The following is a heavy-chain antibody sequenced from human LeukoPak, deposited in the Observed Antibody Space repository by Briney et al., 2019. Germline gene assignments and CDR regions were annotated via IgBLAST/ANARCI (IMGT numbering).Heavy chain of an antibody. V-gene: IGHV4-34*01. CDR1: SGSFSGYY. CDR3: ARGPPVVVPAANFGY. CDR2: INHSGST. J-gene: IGHJ4*02. Sequence: SETLSLTCAVYSGSFSGYYWSWIRQPPGKGLEWIGEINHSGSTNYNPSLKSRVTISVDTSKNQFSLKLSSVTAADTAVYYCARGPPVVVPAANFGYWGQGTLVTVSS. D-gene: IGHD2-2*01.